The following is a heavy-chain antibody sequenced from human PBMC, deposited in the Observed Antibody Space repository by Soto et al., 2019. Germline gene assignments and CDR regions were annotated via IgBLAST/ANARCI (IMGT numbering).Heavy chain of an antibody. V-gene: IGHV4-59*01. CDR1: GGSISSYY. D-gene: IGHD3-22*01. CDR3: ARVLRTYYDGSGTELDP. Sequence: PSETLSLTCTVSGGSISSYYWSWIRQPPGKGLEWIGYIYYSGSTNYNPSLKSRVTISVDTSKNQFSLKLSSVTAADTAVYYCARVLRTYYDGSGTELDPWGQGTLVPVSS. J-gene: IGHJ5*02. CDR2: IYYSGST.